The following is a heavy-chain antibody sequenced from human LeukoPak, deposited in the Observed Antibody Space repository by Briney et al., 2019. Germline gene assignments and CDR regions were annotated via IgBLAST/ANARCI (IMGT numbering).Heavy chain of an antibody. J-gene: IGHJ6*02. CDR2: IKQDGSEK. CDR1: GFTFSSYW. D-gene: IGHD2-2*02. V-gene: IGHV3-7*01. Sequence: GGSLRLSCAASGFTFSSYWMSWVRQAPGKGLEWVANIKQDGSEKYYVDSVKGRFTISRDNAKNSLYLQMNSLRAEDTAVYYCARSAAIRNKNYYYYYGMHVWPQKPTVSVSS. CDR3: ARSAAIRNKNYYYYYGMHV.